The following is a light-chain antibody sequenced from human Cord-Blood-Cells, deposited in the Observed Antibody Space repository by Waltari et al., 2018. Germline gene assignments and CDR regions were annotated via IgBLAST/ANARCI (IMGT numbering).Light chain of an antibody. Sequence: QSALTQPASVSGSPGQSITISSTGTSSAVGSYNLVSLYQQHPGKAPKLMIYEGSKRPSGVSNRFSGSKSGNTASLTISGLQAEDEADYYCCSYAGSSTVFGGGTKLTVL. CDR2: EGS. J-gene: IGLJ3*02. CDR1: SSAVGSYNL. CDR3: CSYAGSSTV. V-gene: IGLV2-23*01.